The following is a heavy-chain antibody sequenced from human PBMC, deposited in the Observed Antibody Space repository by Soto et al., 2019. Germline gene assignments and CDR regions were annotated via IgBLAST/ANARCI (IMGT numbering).Heavy chain of an antibody. J-gene: IGHJ4*02. D-gene: IGHD6-19*01. Sequence: GGSLRLSCAASGFTFSSYAMIWVRQAPGKGLEWVSAISGSGVSTYYADSVKGRFTISRDNSKNTLYLQMNSLRAEDTAVYYCAKEWSYSSGWSHVDYWGQGTLVTVSS. CDR3: AKEWSYSSGWSHVDY. CDR2: ISGSGVST. CDR1: GFTFSSYA. V-gene: IGHV3-23*01.